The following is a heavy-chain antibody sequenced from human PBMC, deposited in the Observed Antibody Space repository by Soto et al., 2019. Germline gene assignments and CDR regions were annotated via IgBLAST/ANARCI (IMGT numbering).Heavy chain of an antibody. CDR1: GGSFSGYY. CDR3: ADGYSGYNNWFDP. CDR2: INHSGST. V-gene: IGHV4-34*01. D-gene: IGHD5-12*01. Sequence: SETLSLTCAVYGGSFSGYYRTWIRQPPGKGLEWIGEINHSGSTNYNPSLKSRVTISVDTSKNQFSLKLSSVTAADTAVYYCADGYSGYNNWFDPWGQGTLVTVSS. J-gene: IGHJ5*02.